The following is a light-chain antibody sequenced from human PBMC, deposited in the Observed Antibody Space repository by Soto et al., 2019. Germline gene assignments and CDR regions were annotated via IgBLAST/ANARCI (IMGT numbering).Light chain of an antibody. J-gene: IGKJ1*01. CDR3: QQYNSYPRT. CDR1: QSISSW. Sequence: DIQMTQSPSTLSASVGDRVTITCRASQSISSWLAWYQQKPGKAPKLLIYKASSLESGVPSRFSGSGSGTDFTLTISSLQPDDFATYCCQQYNSYPRTFGQGTKVEIK. V-gene: IGKV1-5*03. CDR2: KAS.